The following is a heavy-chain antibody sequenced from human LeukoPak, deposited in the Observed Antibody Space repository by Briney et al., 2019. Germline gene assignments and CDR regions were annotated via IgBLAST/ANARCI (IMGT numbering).Heavy chain of an antibody. CDR1: GFTFSSYS. CDR3: ARDLGYSSSSHDY. V-gene: IGHV3-21*01. CDR2: ISSSSSYI. Sequence: GGCLRLSCAASGFTFSSYSMNWVRQAPGKGLEWVSSISSSSSYIYYADSVKGRFTISRDNAKNSLYLQMNSLRAEDTAVYYCARDLGYSSSSHDYWGQGTLVTVSS. J-gene: IGHJ4*02. D-gene: IGHD6-6*01.